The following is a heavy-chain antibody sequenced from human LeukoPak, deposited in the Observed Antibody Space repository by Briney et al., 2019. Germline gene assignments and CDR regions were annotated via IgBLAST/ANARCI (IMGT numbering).Heavy chain of an antibody. J-gene: IGHJ5*02. CDR3: ATTLSSSWYYNWFDP. Sequence: PSETLSLTCTVSGYSISSDYYWGWIRQPPGKGLEWIGSIYHSGSTYYNPSLKSRVTISVDTSKNQFSLKLSAVTAADTAVYYCATTLSSSWYYNWFDPWGQGTLVTVSS. D-gene: IGHD6-13*01. V-gene: IGHV4-38-2*02. CDR2: IYHSGST. CDR1: GYSISSDYY.